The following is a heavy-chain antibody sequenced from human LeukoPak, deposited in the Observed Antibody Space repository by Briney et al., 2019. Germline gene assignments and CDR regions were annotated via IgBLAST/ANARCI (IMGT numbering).Heavy chain of an antibody. D-gene: IGHD5-24*01. Sequence: GGSLRLSCAASGFTFTSYVMSWVRQAPGKGLEWVSAFSGSGGSNYYADSVKGRFTISRASSNNTLYLQMSSLRAEDTAVYYCARGRDGYNFDYWGQGTLVTVSS. J-gene: IGHJ4*02. V-gene: IGHV3-23*01. CDR3: ARGRDGYNFDY. CDR1: GFTFTSYV. CDR2: FSGSGGSN.